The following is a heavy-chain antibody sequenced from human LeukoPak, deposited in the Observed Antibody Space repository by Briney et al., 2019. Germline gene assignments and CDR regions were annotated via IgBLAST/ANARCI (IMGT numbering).Heavy chain of an antibody. D-gene: IGHD5-18*01. V-gene: IGHV3-23*01. Sequence: GGSLRLSCAASGFTFSSYAVSWVRQAPGKGLEWVSAISGSGGSTYYADSVKGRFTISRDNSKNTLYLQMNSLRAEDTAVYYCAKDRKGGYSYGLLFDYWGQGTLVTVSS. CDR3: AKDRKGGYSYGLLFDY. CDR1: GFTFSSYA. CDR2: ISGSGGST. J-gene: IGHJ4*02.